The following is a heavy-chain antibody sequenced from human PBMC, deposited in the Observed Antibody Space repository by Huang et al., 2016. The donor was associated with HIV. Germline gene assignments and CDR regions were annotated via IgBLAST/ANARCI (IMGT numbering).Heavy chain of an antibody. CDR3: ARDPKYHRIGYDRQRRGIDI. Sequence: QIQLMQSGPELKQPGASVKVSCKASGYTFTSYGSTWGRQAPGQGPEWMGWISASSGDTEYAQKFQGRVTLTTDTSTNIAYMELRSLRSDDTAKYYCARDPKYHRIGYDRQRRGIDIWGQGTMVIVSS. CDR2: ISASSGDT. D-gene: IGHD3-22*01. J-gene: IGHJ3*02. CDR1: GYTFTSYG. V-gene: IGHV1-18*01.